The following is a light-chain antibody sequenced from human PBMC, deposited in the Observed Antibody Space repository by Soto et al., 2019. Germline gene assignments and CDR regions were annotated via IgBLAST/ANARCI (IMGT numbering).Light chain of an antibody. CDR2: GDN. CDR1: ISNIATNY. J-gene: IGLJ1*01. Sequence: QSVLTQPPSVSGTPGQRVTISCSGGISNIATNYVHWFQQLPGTAPKVLSNGDNQRPSGVPDRFSGSKSGTSASLAISGLRSEDEAEYYCAAWDDTVRSYVFGTGTKLTVL. CDR3: AAWDDTVRSYV. V-gene: IGLV1-47*01.